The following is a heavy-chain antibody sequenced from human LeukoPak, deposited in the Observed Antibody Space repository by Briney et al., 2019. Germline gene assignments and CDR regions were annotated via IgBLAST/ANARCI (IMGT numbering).Heavy chain of an antibody. J-gene: IGHJ4*02. CDR1: GDSVSSNSAA. CDR2: TYYRSKWYN. D-gene: IGHD3-10*01. CDR3: ARALLWFGESFDY. Sequence: SQTLTLTCAISGDSVSSNSAAWNRIRQSPSRGLEWLGRTYYRSKWYNDYAVSVKSRITINPDTSKNQFSLQLNSVTPEDTAVYYCARALLWFGESFDYWGQGTLVTVSS. V-gene: IGHV6-1*01.